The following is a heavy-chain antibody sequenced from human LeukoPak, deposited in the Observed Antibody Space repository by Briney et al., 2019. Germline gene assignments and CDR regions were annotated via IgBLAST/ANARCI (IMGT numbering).Heavy chain of an antibody. D-gene: IGHD2-2*02. CDR3: ARGGAGYCSSTSCYTADYYYYMDV. J-gene: IGHJ6*03. CDR1: RFTCNSYS. V-gene: IGHV3-21*01. Sequence: GGNLRLSCAASRFTCNSYSMNWVPQAPGKVLEWVSTINSSSSYIYYENSVKGRFTISRDNAKNSLYLQMKRLRDEDTAVYYCARGGAGYCSSTSCYTADYYYYMDVWGKGTTVTVCS. CDR2: INSSSSYI.